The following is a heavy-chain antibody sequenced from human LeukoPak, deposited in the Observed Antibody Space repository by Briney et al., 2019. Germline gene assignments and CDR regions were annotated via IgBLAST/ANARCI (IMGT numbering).Heavy chain of an antibody. CDR3: ARGQIDLLRNYFDS. Sequence: HPGGSLRLSCAASGFTVSSNYMSWVRQAPGKGLEWLSIIYTGGNTVSAESVKGKFSISRDDSRNTVHLQMNNLRDDDTAVYYCARGQIDLLRNYFDSWGPGTLVAVSS. J-gene: IGHJ4*02. CDR2: IYTGGNT. CDR1: GFTVSSNY. D-gene: IGHD3-22*01. V-gene: IGHV3-66*01.